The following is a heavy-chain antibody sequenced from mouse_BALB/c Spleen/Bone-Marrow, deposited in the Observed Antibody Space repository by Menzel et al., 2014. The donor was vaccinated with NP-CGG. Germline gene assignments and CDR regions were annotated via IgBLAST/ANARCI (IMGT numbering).Heavy chain of an antibody. Sequence: EVKLMESGGNLVKPGGSLKLSCAASGFTFSDYYMYWVRQTPEKRLEWVATISDGGSYTNYPYSVKGQFTISRDNAKNSLYLQMNSLKSEDAAMYYCARGGAHYYGRGFTYWGQGTLVTVSA. CDR3: ARGGAHYYGRGFTY. D-gene: IGHD1-2*01. V-gene: IGHV5-4*02. J-gene: IGHJ3*01. CDR2: ISDGGSYT. CDR1: GFTFSDYY.